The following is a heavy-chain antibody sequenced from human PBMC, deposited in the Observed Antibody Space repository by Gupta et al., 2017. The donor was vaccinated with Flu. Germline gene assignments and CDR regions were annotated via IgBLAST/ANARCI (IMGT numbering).Heavy chain of an antibody. CDR3: ASEYYDYVWGSYH. Sequence: EVQLVEAGGGLVKPGGSLRLSCAASGFPFSSYSMNWVRQAPGKGLEWVSSISSSSSYIYYADSVKGRFTISRDNAKNSLYLQMNSLRAEDTAVYYCASEYYDYVWGSYHWGQGTLVTVSS. D-gene: IGHD3-16*01. CDR2: ISSSSSYI. CDR1: GFPFSSYS. J-gene: IGHJ5*02. V-gene: IGHV3-21*01.